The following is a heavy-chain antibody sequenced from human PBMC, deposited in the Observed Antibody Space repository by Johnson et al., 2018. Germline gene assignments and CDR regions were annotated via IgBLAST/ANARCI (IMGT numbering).Heavy chain of an antibody. Sequence: VQLVQSGGGLVQPGGSLRISCEASGFTFRNSYMSWVRQAPGKGLDWVSTIYSDDNTYYGGSVKGRFSISRDKSKNTLYLQMYSLRAEDTAVYYCARDQDCSSTSCLGMDVWGQGTTVTVSS. CDR1: GFTFRNSY. V-gene: IGHV3-66*01. D-gene: IGHD2-2*01. CDR2: IYSDDNT. J-gene: IGHJ6*02. CDR3: ARDQDCSSTSCLGMDV.